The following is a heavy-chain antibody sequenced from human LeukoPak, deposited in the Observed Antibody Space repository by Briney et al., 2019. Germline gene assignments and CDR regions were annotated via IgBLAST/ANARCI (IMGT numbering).Heavy chain of an antibody. CDR2: ISYDGSNK. V-gene: IGHV3-30-3*01. Sequence: GGSLRLSCAASGFTFSSYAMHWVRQAPGKGLEWVAVISYDGSNKYYADSVKGRFTISRDNSKNTLYLQMNSLRAEDTAVYYCASPRRRDFGIWGQGTMVTVSS. CDR1: GFTFSSYA. J-gene: IGHJ3*02. CDR3: ASPRRRDFGI.